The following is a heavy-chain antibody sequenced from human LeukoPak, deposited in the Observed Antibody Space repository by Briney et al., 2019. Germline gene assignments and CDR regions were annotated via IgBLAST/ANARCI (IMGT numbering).Heavy chain of an antibody. Sequence: PSETLSLTCAVSGYSISSSYYWGWIRQPPGKGLEWIGSIYHSGSTYYNPSLKSRFTISVDTSKNQFSLKLSSVPAADTAVYYCARHVFYDYDSSGYYRTETRRFDYWGQGTLVTVSS. J-gene: IGHJ4*02. CDR1: GYSISSSYY. V-gene: IGHV4-38-2*01. CDR3: ARHVFYDYDSSGYYRTETRRFDY. CDR2: IYHSGST. D-gene: IGHD3-22*01.